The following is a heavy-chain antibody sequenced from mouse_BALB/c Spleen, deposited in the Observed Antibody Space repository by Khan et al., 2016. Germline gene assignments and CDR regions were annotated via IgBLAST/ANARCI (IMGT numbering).Heavy chain of an antibody. V-gene: IGHV5-4*02. CDR2: INNGGRDT. CDR1: GFTFSNYF. Sequence: EVELVESGGGLVKPGGSLKLSCAASGFTFSNYFMNWIRQTPEQGLEWVATINNGGRDTYYPDSVKGRFTISRDNAKNNVYLQMSSLKYEDTATYSCSSLDVWGPGTSLTVSS. CDR3: SSLDV. J-gene: IGHJ2*02.